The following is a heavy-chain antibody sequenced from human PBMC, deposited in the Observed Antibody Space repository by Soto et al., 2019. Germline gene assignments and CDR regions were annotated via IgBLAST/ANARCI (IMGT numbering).Heavy chain of an antibody. Sequence: PGGSLRLSCAASGFTFSSYGMHWVRQAPGKGLEWVAVIWYDGSNKYYADSVKGRFTISRDNSKNTLYLQMNSLRAEDTAVYYCARDVGGSYYDFWSGYYTGFPARSDYYYYGMDVWGQGTTVTVSS. CDR3: ARDVGGSYYDFWSGYYTGFPARSDYYYYGMDV. D-gene: IGHD3-3*01. CDR1: GFTFSSYG. J-gene: IGHJ6*02. CDR2: IWYDGSNK. V-gene: IGHV3-33*01.